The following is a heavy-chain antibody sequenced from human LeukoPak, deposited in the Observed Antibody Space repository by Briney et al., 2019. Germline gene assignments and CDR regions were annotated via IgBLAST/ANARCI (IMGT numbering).Heavy chain of an antibody. CDR3: ARDSPNYGGKDY. CDR1: GYTFTGYH. J-gene: IGHJ4*02. V-gene: IGHV1-2*02. D-gene: IGHD4-23*01. CDR2: INPNSGGT. Sequence: ASVKVSCKASGYTFTGYHMHWVRQAPGQGLEWMGWINPNSGGTNYAQKFQGRVTMTRDTSISTAYMELSRLRSGDTAVYYCARDSPNYGGKDYWGQGTLVTVSS.